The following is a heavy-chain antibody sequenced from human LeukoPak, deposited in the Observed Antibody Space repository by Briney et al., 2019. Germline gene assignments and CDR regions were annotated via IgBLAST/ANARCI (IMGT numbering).Heavy chain of an antibody. Sequence: PSETLSRTCTVSGGSISSYCWSWIRQPPGKGLEWIGYIYYSGNTNYNPSLKSRVTISVDTSKNQFSLKLSSVTAADTAVYYCARDRVTMVRGVPSGIDVWGKGTTVTVSS. J-gene: IGHJ6*04. CDR2: IYYSGNT. V-gene: IGHV4-59*01. CDR1: GGSISSYC. D-gene: IGHD3-10*01. CDR3: ARDRVTMVRGVPSGIDV.